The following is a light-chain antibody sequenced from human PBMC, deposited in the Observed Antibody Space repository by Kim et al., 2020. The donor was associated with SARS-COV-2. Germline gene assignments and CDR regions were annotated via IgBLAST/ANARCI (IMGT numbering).Light chain of an antibody. V-gene: IGLV1-51*01. CDR3: GTWDSSLRVGV. J-gene: IGLJ2*01. Sequence: QKVAISCSATNANIVKVYVSWYQQAPGTAPILLIYANNRRPSGSPDRFSGSKSGTPATLGITGLQIGDEADYYCGTWDSSLRVGVFGGGTKVTVL. CDR2: ANN. CDR1: NANIVKVY.